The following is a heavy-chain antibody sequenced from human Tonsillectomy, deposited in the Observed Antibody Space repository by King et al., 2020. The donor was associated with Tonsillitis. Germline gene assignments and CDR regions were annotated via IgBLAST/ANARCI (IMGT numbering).Heavy chain of an antibody. Sequence: QLVQSGAEVKKPGESLKISCKGSGYSFTNYWIGWVRQMPGKGLEWMGIIHPGDSDTRYSPSFQGQVTISADKSFSTAYLHWSRLKASDTAIYYCARRAIVGAHSDYWGQGTLVTVSS. CDR1: GYSFTNYW. J-gene: IGHJ4*02. D-gene: IGHD1-26*01. CDR3: ARRAIVGAHSDY. V-gene: IGHV5-51*01. CDR2: IHPGDSDT.